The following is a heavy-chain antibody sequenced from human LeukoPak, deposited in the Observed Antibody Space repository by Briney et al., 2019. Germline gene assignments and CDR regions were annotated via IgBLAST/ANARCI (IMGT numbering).Heavy chain of an antibody. CDR3: AREREGPYGYLDY. CDR1: GDSISSARYY. Sequence: SETLSLTCSVSGDSISSARYYWSWIRQPAGKGLEWIGRIYTSGSTDYNPSLKTRVTISVDTSKNQFSLKLSSVTAAETAVYYCAREREGPYGYLDYWGQGTLVTVSS. D-gene: IGHD4-17*01. V-gene: IGHV4-61*02. CDR2: IYTSGST. J-gene: IGHJ4*02.